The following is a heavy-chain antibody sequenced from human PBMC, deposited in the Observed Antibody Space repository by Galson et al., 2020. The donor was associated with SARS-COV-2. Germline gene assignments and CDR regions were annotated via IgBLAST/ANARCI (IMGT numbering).Heavy chain of an antibody. V-gene: IGHV3-74*01. D-gene: IGHD6-19*01. CDR3: ARVGTRSGWKYYFDY. CDR1: GFTFSSCW. J-gene: IGHJ4*02. Sequence: TGGSLRLSCAASGFTFSSCWMHWVRQAPGKGLVWVSRINSDGSSTSYADSVKGRFTISRANAKNTLYLQMNSLRAEDTAVYYCARVGTRSGWKYYFDYWGQGTLVSVSA. CDR2: INSDGSST.